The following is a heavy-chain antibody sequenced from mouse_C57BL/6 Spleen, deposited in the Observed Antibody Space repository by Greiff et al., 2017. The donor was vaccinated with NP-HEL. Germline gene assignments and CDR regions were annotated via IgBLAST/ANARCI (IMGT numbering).Heavy chain of an antibody. CDR3: ARWSWDEFAY. D-gene: IGHD4-1*01. CDR2: IDPSDSET. Sequence: QVQLKESGAELVRPGSSVKLSCKASGYTFTSYWMHWVKQRPIQGLEWIGNIDPSDSETHYNQKFKDKATLTVDKSSSTAYMQLSSLTSEDSAVYYCARWSWDEFAYWGQGTLVTVAA. CDR1: GYTFTSYW. J-gene: IGHJ3*01. V-gene: IGHV1-52*01.